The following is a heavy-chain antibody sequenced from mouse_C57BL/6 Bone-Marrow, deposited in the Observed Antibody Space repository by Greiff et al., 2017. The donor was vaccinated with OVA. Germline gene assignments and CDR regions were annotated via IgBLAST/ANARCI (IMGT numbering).Heavy chain of an antibody. J-gene: IGHJ2*01. Sequence: EVKLMESGGGLVQPGGSLSLSCAASGFTFTDYYMSWVRQPPGKALEWLGFIRNKANGYTTEYSASVKGRFTISRDNSQSILYLQMNALRAEDSATYYCARSPYYYGSSSYFDYWGQGTTLTVSS. D-gene: IGHD1-1*01. CDR2: IRNKANGYTT. CDR1: GFTFTDYY. V-gene: IGHV7-3*01. CDR3: ARSPYYYGSSSYFDY.